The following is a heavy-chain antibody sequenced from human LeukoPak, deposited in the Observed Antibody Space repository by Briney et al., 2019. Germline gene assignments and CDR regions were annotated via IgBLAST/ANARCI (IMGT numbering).Heavy chain of an antibody. D-gene: IGHD6-19*01. V-gene: IGHV4-34*01. CDR1: GGSFSGYY. CDR3: ASFKQWRTYYFDY. CDR2: INHSGST. Sequence: PSETLSLTCAVYGGSFSGYYWSWIRQPPGMGLEWIGEINHSGSTNYNPSLKSRVTISVDTSKNQFSLKLSSVTAADTAAYYCASFKQWRTYYFDYWGQGTLVTVSS. J-gene: IGHJ4*02.